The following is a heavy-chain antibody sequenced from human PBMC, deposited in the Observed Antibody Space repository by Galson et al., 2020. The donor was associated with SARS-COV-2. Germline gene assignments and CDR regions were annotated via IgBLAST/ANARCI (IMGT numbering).Heavy chain of an antibody. J-gene: IGHJ4*02. CDR2: ISNSGGYT. Sequence: GGSLRLSCAASGFTFSNYAMSWVRQAPGKGLEWVSTISNSGGYTYYADSVQGRFSISRDNSKNTQYLQMNSLRAEDSAVYYCAKYRKYCSGGNCYGDFDYWGQGTLVTVSS. CDR1: GFTFSNYA. D-gene: IGHD2-15*01. CDR3: AKYRKYCSGGNCYGDFDY. V-gene: IGHV3-23*01.